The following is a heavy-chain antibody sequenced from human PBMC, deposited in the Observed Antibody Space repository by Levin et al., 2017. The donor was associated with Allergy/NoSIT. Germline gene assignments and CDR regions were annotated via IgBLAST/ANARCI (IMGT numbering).Heavy chain of an antibody. Sequence: SETLSLTCTVPGDSISDSHYSWAWIRQSPGKGLQWIGNVYYSGRTYYNPSLTSPVLISLDTSKNQFSLRLDSVTAADTAVYFCAREALAYFDSWGQGTLVTVSS. CDR2: VYYSGRT. J-gene: IGHJ4*02. V-gene: IGHV4-39*07. CDR1: GDSISDSHYS. CDR3: AREALAYFDS.